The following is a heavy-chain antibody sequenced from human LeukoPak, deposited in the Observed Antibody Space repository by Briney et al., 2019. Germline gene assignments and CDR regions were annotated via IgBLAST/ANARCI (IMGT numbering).Heavy chain of an antibody. CDR3: VREDTPATANY. J-gene: IGHJ4*02. CDR1: GFNFANHA. Sequence: GGSLRLSCAASGFNFANHAMSWVRQTPGKGLEWVSAISGGGDITYYADSVTGRFTISRGNSKDTLFLQMHSLRPGDTAVYYCVREDTPATANYWGQGTLVTISS. CDR2: ISGGGDIT. V-gene: IGHV3-23*01. D-gene: IGHD2-21*02.